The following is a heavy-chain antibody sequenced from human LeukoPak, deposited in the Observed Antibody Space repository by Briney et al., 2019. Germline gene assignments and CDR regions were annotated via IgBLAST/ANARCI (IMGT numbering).Heavy chain of an antibody. J-gene: IGHJ4*02. D-gene: IGHD6-13*01. CDR2: INQDGSEK. CDR1: GFTFTNYW. V-gene: IGHV3-7*01. Sequence: PGGSLRLSCAASGFTFTNYWMSWVRQAPGKGLEWVANINQDGSEKDYVDTLKGRFTISRDNAQNSVYLQMNSLRAEDTGVYFCARIGYSSSSFDYWGRGTLVTVSS. CDR3: ARIGYSSSSFDY.